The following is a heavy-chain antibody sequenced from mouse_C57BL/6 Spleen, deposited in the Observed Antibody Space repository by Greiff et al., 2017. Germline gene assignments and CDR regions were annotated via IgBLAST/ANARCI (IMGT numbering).Heavy chain of an antibody. CDR3: ARDGSSPY. CDR1: GYTFTSYW. V-gene: IGHV1-64*01. CDR2: IHPNSGST. D-gene: IGHD1-1*01. J-gene: IGHJ2*01. Sequence: QVQLQQPGAELVKPGASVKLSCKASGYTFTSYWMHWVKQRPGQGLEWIGVIHPNSGSTNYNEKFKSKATLSVDNSSSTAYMQLSSLTSEDSAVXYCARDGSSPYWGQGTTLTVSS.